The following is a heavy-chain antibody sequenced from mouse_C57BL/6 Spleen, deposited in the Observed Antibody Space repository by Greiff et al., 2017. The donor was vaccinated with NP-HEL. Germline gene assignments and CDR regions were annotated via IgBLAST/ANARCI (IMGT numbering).Heavy chain of an antibody. CDR3: ARHEGYAYYFDY. CDR2: ISSGGSYT. Sequence: EVQLVESGGDLVKPGGSLKLSCAASGFTFSSYGMSWVRQTPDKRLEWVATISSGGSYTYYPDSVKGRFTISRDNAKNTLYLQMSSLKSEDTAMYYCARHEGYAYYFDYWGQGTTLTVSS. D-gene: IGHD2-3*01. CDR1: GFTFSSYG. V-gene: IGHV5-6*01. J-gene: IGHJ2*01.